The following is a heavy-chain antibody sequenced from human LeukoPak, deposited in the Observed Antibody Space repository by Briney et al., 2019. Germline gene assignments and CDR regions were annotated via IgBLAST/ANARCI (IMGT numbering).Heavy chain of an antibody. D-gene: IGHD3-22*01. CDR1: GGSISSYY. Sequence: PSETLSLTCTVSGGSISSYYWSWIRQPPGKGLEWIGYIYYSGSTNYNPSLKSRVTISVDTSKNRFSLKLSSVTAADTAVYYCARFDSSGYSDDAFDIWGQGTMVTVSS. CDR3: ARFDSSGYSDDAFDI. V-gene: IGHV4-59*01. J-gene: IGHJ3*02. CDR2: IYYSGST.